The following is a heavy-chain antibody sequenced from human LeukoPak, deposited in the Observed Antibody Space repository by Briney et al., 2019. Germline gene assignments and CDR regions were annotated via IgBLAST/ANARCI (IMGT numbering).Heavy chain of an antibody. D-gene: IGHD6-13*01. J-gene: IGHJ4*02. CDR2: IYYSGST. CDR1: GGSTSSYY. V-gene: IGHV4-59*01. Sequence: SETLSLTCTVSGGSTSSYYWSWIRQPPGKGLEWIGYIYYSGSTNYNPSLKSRVTISVDTSKDQFSLKLSSVTAADTAVYYCARASDSSSWSDYWGQGTLVTVS. CDR3: ARASDSSSWSDY.